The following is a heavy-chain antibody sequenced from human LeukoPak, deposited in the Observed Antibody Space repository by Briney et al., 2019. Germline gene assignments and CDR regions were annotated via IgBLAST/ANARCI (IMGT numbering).Heavy chain of an antibody. J-gene: IGHJ4*02. CDR2: IDPGDSDT. Sequence: GESLKISCKGSGYSFTSYWSGWVRQMPGKGLEWMGIIDPGDSDTRYSPSFQGQVTISADKSISTAYLQWSSLKASDTAMYYCASAVRYYDILTGPFDYWGQGTLVTVSS. CDR3: ASAVRYYDILTGPFDY. V-gene: IGHV5-51*01. D-gene: IGHD3-9*01. CDR1: GYSFTSYW.